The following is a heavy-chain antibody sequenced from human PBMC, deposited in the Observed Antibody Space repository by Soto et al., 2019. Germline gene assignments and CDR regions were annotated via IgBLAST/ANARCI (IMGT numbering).Heavy chain of an antibody. CDR3: AREQQQLVYAFDI. V-gene: IGHV3-33*01. CDR2: IWYDGSNK. Sequence: QVQLVESGGGVVQPGRSLRLSCAASGFTFSSYGMHWVRQAPGKGLEWVAVIWYDGSNKYYADSVKGRFTISRDNSKNTLYLQMHSLRAEDTAVYYCAREQQQLVYAFDIWGQGTMVTVSS. J-gene: IGHJ3*02. CDR1: GFTFSSYG. D-gene: IGHD6-13*01.